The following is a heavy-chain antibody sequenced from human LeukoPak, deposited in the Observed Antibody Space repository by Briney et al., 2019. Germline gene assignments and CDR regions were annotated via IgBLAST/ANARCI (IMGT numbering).Heavy chain of an antibody. CDR2: IYPGECDT. Sequence: GGSLQISWKGSGCLFTSYWSGGVRRLPGKGLEGMGIIYPGECDTRYSPSFQGPVTISANKSISTAYLQWSSLKASDTAMYYCARHGSSSNRPNGFDRWGQGTLVTVSS. CDR1: GCLFTSYW. D-gene: IGHD6-6*01. CDR3: ARHGSSSNRPNGFDR. J-gene: IGHJ5*02. V-gene: IGHV5-51*01.